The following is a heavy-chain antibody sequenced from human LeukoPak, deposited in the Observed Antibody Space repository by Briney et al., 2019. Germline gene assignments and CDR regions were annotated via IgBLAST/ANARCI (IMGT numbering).Heavy chain of an antibody. Sequence: GGSLRLSCAASGFTFDDYAMHWVRQAPGKGLEGVSGISWNSGRTGYADSVKGRFTISRDNAKNSLYLQMNSLRAEDTALYYCXKXMVXAGKSRGAFDIWGQGTMVTVSS. CDR3: XKXMVXAGKSRGAFDI. CDR2: ISWNSGRT. J-gene: IGHJ3*02. CDR1: GFTFDDYA. D-gene: IGHD2-2*01. V-gene: IGHV3-9*01.